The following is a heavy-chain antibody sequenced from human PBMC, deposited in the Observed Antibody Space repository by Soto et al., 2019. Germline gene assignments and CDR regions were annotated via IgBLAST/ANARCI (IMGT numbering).Heavy chain of an antibody. J-gene: IGHJ4*02. CDR1: GFTFSSYA. Sequence: QVQLVESGGGVVQPGRSLRLSCAASGFTFSSYARHWVRQAPGKGLEWVAVISYDGSNKYYADSVKGRFTISRDNSKNTLYLQMNSLRAEDTAVYYCARAGNYYDSSEGGGFDYWGQGTLVTVSS. CDR3: ARAGNYYDSSEGGGFDY. CDR2: ISYDGSNK. V-gene: IGHV3-30-3*01. D-gene: IGHD3-22*01.